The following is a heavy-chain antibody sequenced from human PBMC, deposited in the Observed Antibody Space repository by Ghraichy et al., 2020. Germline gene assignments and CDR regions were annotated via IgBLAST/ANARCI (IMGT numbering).Heavy chain of an antibody. Sequence: ASIKQDGGEEYYVDPVKGRFTISRDNAKNLLSLQMNSLRAEDTAVYYCARVGGDRARVRDFDWLADN. J-gene: IGHJ5*01. V-gene: IGHV3-7*01. CDR3: ARVGGDRARVRDFDWLADN. D-gene: IGHD3-9*01. CDR2: IKQDGGEE.